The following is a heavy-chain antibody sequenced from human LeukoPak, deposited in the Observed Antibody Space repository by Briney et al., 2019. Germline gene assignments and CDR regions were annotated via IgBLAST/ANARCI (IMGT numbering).Heavy chain of an antibody. J-gene: IGHJ6*02. Sequence: PSETLSLARSVSGGSISSYFWGWIRQPPGRGLGWIGYIYYSGSPNYNPSLKSRVTLSVDTAKNQFSLTLSSVTAADTAVYYCARVLGYCSGGSWNYYYYYGMDVWGQGTTVTVSS. CDR2: IYYSGSP. D-gene: IGHD2-15*01. CDR3: ARVLGYCSGGSWNYYYYYGMDV. V-gene: IGHV4-59*08. CDR1: GGSISSYF.